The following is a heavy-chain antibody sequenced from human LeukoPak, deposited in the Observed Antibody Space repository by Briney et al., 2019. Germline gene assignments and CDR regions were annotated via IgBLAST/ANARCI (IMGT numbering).Heavy chain of an antibody. CDR2: IIPGVGTP. V-gene: IGHV1-69*05. J-gene: IGHJ4*02. D-gene: IGHD1-7*01. CDR1: GGIISNHA. Sequence: ASVKVSCKVSGGIISNHAISWVRQAPGQGFEWMGGIIPGVGTPSYPQKAQGRVTIITDEYTNTAYMELSGLTSEDTAVYYCASRSASGTRVAWWPLDFWGQGTLVTVSS. CDR3: ASRSASGTRVAWWPLDF.